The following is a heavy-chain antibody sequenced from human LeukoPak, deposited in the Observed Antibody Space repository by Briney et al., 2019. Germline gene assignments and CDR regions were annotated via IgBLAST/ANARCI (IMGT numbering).Heavy chain of an antibody. CDR3: ARDLAWGGY. CDR2: ITSSSSSM. J-gene: IGHJ4*02. D-gene: IGHD7-27*01. Sequence: GGSLRLSCVASGFTFSIYTMSWVRQAPGKGLEWVSSITSSSSSMYSADSVKGRLTISRDNAKNSLYLQMNSLRAEDTAVYYCARDLAWGGYWGQGTLVTVSS. V-gene: IGHV3-21*01. CDR1: GFTFSIYT.